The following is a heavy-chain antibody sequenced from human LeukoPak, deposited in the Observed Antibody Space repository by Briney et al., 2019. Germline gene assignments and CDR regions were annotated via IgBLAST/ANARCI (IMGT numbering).Heavy chain of an antibody. Sequence: SETLSLTCTVSGASINSYYWSWIRQPPGKGLEWIGRVYMNRNINYNPSLKSRVTISADTSKNQFSLQLTSVTAADTAVYYCASLGSNDYWGQGTLVTVSS. CDR2: VYMNRNI. CDR3: ASLGSNDY. CDR1: GASINSYY. J-gene: IGHJ4*02. V-gene: IGHV4-4*08. D-gene: IGHD2-15*01.